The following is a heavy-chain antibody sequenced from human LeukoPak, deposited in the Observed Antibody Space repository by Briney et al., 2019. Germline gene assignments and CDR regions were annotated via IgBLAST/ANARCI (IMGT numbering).Heavy chain of an antibody. CDR1: GFTFSNYW. D-gene: IGHD3-3*01. Sequence: SGGSLRLSCAASGFTFSNYWMSWVRRAPGKGVEWVANIKQDGSETYYVDSVRGRFTISRDNAKKSLYLQMNSLRAEDTAVYYCARDFWGAYRVDYFDCWGQGTLVTVSS. CDR3: ARDFWGAYRVDYFDC. V-gene: IGHV3-7*01. CDR2: IKQDGSET. J-gene: IGHJ4*02.